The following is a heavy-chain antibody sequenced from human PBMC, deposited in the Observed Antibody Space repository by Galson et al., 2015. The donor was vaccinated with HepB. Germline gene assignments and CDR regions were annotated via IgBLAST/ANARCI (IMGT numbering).Heavy chain of an antibody. D-gene: IGHD2-15*01. CDR1: GFTFSSYW. CDR2: IKQDGSEK. Sequence: SLRLSCAASGFTFSSYWMSWVRQAPGKGLEWVANIKQDGSEKYYVDSVKGRFTISRDNAKNSLYLQMNSLRAEDTAVYYCARDDCSGGSCYQDCWGQGTLVTVSS. CDR3: ARDDCSGGSCYQDC. V-gene: IGHV3-7*03. J-gene: IGHJ4*02.